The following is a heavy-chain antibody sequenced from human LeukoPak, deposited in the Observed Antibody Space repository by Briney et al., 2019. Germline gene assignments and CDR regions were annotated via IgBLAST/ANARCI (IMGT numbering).Heavy chain of an antibody. J-gene: IGHJ4*02. CDR1: GYTFTSYY. V-gene: IGHV1-46*01. CDR3: ARVRYRYYYDSSGYQFDY. D-gene: IGHD3-22*01. Sequence: GASVKVSCKASGYTFTSYYMHWVRQAPGQGLEWMGIINPSGGSTNYAQKLQGRVTMTTDTSTSTAYMELRSLRSDDTAVYYCARVRYRYYYDSSGYQFDYWGQGTLVTVSS. CDR2: INPSGGST.